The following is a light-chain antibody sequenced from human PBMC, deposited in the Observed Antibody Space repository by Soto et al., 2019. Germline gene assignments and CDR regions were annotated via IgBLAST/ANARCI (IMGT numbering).Light chain of an antibody. CDR2: KAS. CDR1: QSISSW. CDR3: QQYNSYSTWT. Sequence: DIQMTQSPSTLSASVGDRVTITCRASQSISSWLAWYHQKPGKAPKLLIYKASSLESGVPSRFSGSGSGTEFTLTISSLQPDDFATYYCQQYNSYSTWTFGQGTKVEI. V-gene: IGKV1-5*03. J-gene: IGKJ1*01.